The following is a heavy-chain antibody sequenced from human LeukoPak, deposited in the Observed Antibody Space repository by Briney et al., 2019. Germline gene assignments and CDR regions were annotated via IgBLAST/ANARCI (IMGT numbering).Heavy chain of an antibody. D-gene: IGHD3-10*01. CDR2: IGSDGRHT. CDR1: GFTFSDHW. J-gene: IGHJ4*02. CDR3: GRDAVLGSGSLDY. Sequence: GGSLRLSCAAAGFTFSDHWMHWVRQAPGKGLVWVSRIGSDGRHTNYAGSVKGRFTISRDNAKNTLHLQMNSLGAVDTGIYYCGRDAVLGSGSLDYWGQGVLVTVSS. V-gene: IGHV3-74*01.